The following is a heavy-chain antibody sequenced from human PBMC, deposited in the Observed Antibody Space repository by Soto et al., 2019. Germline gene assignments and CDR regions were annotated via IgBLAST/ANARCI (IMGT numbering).Heavy chain of an antibody. D-gene: IGHD5-18*01. CDR3: ARDVQLQSFDS. Sequence: PSETLSLTCTVSGGSITSSSHYWGWIRQPPGKGLECIGNIYYDGNTYYNPSLKSRFTISRGNAKNTLYLQMNGLRAEDTAVYFCARDVQLQSFDSWGQGTLVTVSS. CDR1: GGSITSSSHY. J-gene: IGHJ4*02. V-gene: IGHV4-39*02. CDR2: IYYDGNT.